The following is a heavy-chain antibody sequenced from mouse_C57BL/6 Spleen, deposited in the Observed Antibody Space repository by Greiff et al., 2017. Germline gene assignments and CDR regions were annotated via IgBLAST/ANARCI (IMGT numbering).Heavy chain of an antibody. V-gene: IGHV5-9-1*02. CDR2: ISSGGDNI. D-gene: IGHD2-2*01. J-gene: IGHJ4*01. CDR1: GFTFSSYA. CDR3: TRDSYGYLGYYAMDY. Sequence: EVQGVESGEGLVKPGGSLKLSCAASGFTFSSYAMSWVRQTPEKRLEWVAYISSGGDNIEYADTVTGRFTISRDNARNTLYLQMSRLKSEETAMYYCTRDSYGYLGYYAMDYWGQGTSVTVSS.